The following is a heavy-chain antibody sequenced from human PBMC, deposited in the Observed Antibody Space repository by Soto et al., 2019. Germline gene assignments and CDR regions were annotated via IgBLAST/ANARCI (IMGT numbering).Heavy chain of an antibody. J-gene: IGHJ6*02. CDR2: IDPSDSYT. V-gene: IGHV5-10-1*01. CDR3: ARLDIAARGGVSGYYYYYGMDV. D-gene: IGHD6-6*01. Sequence: GESLKISCKGSGYSFTSYWISWVRQMPGKGLEWMGRIDPSDSYTNYSPSFQGHVTISADKSISTAYLQWSSLKASDTAMYYCARLDIAARGGVSGYYYYYGMDVWGQGTTVTVSS. CDR1: GYSFTSYW.